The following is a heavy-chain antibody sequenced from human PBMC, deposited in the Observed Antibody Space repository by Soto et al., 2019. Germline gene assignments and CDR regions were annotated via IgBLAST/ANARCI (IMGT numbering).Heavy chain of an antibody. V-gene: IGHV5-51*01. Sequence: PGESLKISCKGSGYSFTSYWIGWVRQMPGKGLEWMGIIYPGDSDTRYSPSFQGQVTISADKSISTAYLQWSSLKASDTAMYYCARHYCSGGSCPFPNYYYGMDVWGQGTTVTVSS. CDR2: IYPGDSDT. D-gene: IGHD2-15*01. CDR3: ARHYCSGGSCPFPNYYYGMDV. CDR1: GYSFTSYW. J-gene: IGHJ6*02.